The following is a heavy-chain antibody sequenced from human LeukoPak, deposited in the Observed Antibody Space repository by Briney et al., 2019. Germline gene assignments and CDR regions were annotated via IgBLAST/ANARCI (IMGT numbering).Heavy chain of an antibody. CDR3: ARGLDC. J-gene: IGHJ4*02. CDR2: ISSSSGTI. V-gene: IGHV3-48*01. CDR1: GFTFSSFS. Sequence: GGSLRLSCAASGFTFSSFSVNWVRQAPGKGLEWVSYISSSSGTINYADSVKGRFTISRDNAKNSLYLQMNSLRAEDTAVYYCARGLDCWGQGTPVTVSS.